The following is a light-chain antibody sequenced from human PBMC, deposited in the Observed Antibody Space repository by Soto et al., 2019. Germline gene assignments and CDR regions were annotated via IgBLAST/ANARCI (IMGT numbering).Light chain of an antibody. Sequence: EIILTQSPDTLSLSPGERATLSCRASQTVSSNYLAWCQQRPGQAPRLLIYGASTRAAGIPDRVSGSGSGTDFTLTITSLNPEDSAVYFCQQYTGPPTTVGQGTRLEIK. J-gene: IGKJ5*01. CDR3: QQYTGPPTT. V-gene: IGKV3-20*01. CDR1: QTVSSNY. CDR2: GAS.